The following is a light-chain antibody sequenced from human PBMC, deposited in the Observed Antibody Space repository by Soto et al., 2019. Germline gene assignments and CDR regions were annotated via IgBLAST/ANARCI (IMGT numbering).Light chain of an antibody. V-gene: IGLV2-18*02. Sequence: QSALTQPPSVSGSPGQSDTISCTGTSSDVGSHNHVSWYQQPPGTAPKLMIYEVSNRPSGIPDRFSGSKSGNTASLIISGLQAEDEADYYCSSFTSTSTWVFGGGTKLTVL. CDR2: EVS. CDR3: SSFTSTSTWV. CDR1: SSDVGSHNH. J-gene: IGLJ3*02.